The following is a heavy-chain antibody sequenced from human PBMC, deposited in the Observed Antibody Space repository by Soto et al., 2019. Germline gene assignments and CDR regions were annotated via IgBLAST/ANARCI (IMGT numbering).Heavy chain of an antibody. D-gene: IGHD1-1*01. CDR3: VRDRGQPDAFDI. V-gene: IGHV3-74*01. CDR1: EFTLNVYW. J-gene: IGHJ3*02. Sequence: EVQLVESGGGLVQPGGSLRLSCAASEFTLNVYWVHWVRQAPGKGLVWVAHMNRDGTNINYADSVKGRFTISRDHAKNALYLQMNSLRVEDTAVYYCVRDRGQPDAFDIWGQGTVVTVSA. CDR2: MNRDGTNI.